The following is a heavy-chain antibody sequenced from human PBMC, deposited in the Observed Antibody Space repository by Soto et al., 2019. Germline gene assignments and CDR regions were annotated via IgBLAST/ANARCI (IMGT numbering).Heavy chain of an antibody. D-gene: IGHD3-10*01. Sequence: SETLSLTCTVSGDSVTSVSDYWGWIRQPPGKGLEWVGYIYYSGSADYNPSLGSRVTISIDTSKNQFSLKLTSVTAADTAVYYCARGVGFGYYYYHMDLWGQGTTVTVSS. CDR1: GDSVTSVSDY. J-gene: IGHJ6*02. CDR3: ARGVGFGYYYYHMDL. V-gene: IGHV4-61*01. CDR2: IYYSGSA.